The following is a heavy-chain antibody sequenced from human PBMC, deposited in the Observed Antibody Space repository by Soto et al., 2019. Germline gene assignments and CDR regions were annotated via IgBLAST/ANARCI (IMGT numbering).Heavy chain of an antibody. CDR1: GFTFSSYG. V-gene: IGHV3-33*01. J-gene: IGHJ4*02. D-gene: IGHD5-12*01. CDR3: AREGGYSGYDPFDY. Sequence: GGSLRLSCAASGFTFSSYGMHWVRQAPGKGLEWVAVIWYDGSKKYYADSVKGRFTISRDNSKNTLYLQMNGLRAEDTAVYYCAREGGYSGYDPFDYWGQGTLVTVSS. CDR2: IWYDGSKK.